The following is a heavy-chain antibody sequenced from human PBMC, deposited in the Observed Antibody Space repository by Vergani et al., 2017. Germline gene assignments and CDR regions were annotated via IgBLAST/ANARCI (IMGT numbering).Heavy chain of an antibody. Sequence: QVQLQESGPGLVKPSQTLSLTCTVSGGSISSGGYYWSWIRQHPGKGLEWIGYIYYSGSTYYNPSLKSRVTISVDTSKNQFSLKLSSVTAADTAVYYCARSEPIRDYYYYGMDVRGQGTTVTVSS. CDR1: GGSISSGGYY. CDR2: IYYSGST. D-gene: IGHD1-14*01. J-gene: IGHJ6*02. V-gene: IGHV4-31*03. CDR3: ARSEPIRDYYYYGMDV.